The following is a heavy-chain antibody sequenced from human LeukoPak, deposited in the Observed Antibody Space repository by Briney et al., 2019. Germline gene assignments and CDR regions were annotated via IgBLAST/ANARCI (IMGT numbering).Heavy chain of an antibody. CDR2: IGTAGDT. J-gene: IGHJ4*02. CDR3: ARDRSWDSGIAVAGTLDY. V-gene: IGHV3-13*01. D-gene: IGHD6-19*01. CDR1: GFTFSSYD. Sequence: GGSLRLSCAASGFTFSSYDMHWVRQATGKGLEWVSAIGTAGDTYYPGSVKGRFTTSRENAKNSLYLQMNSLRAGDTAVYYCARDRSWDSGIAVAGTLDYWGQGTLVTVSS.